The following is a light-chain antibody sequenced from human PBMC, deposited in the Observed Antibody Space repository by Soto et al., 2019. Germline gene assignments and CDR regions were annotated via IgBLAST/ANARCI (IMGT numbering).Light chain of an antibody. CDR2: EVR. V-gene: IGLV2-14*01. CDR3: SSYTSSFTIL. Sequence: QSVLTQPASVSGSPGQSITIPCTGTSSDVGGYKYVCWYQHHPGKAPKLMIYEVRNRPSGVPHRFSGSKSGNTASLTIFGLQAEDEADYYCSSYTSSFTILFGGGTKLTVL. CDR1: SSDVGGYKY. J-gene: IGLJ3*02.